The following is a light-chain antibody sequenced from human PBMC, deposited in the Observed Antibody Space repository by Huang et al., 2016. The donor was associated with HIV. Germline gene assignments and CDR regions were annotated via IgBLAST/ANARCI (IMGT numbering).Light chain of an antibody. CDR3: QQRSNRTPTT. CDR2: DAS. J-gene: IGKJ1*01. V-gene: IGKV3-11*01. Sequence: EIILTQSPATLSLSPGERATLSCRASQSVGSDLAWYQQKPGQAASLIIDDASNRATGIPARFSGGGSGTDFTLTIRGLEPDDFAVYFCQQRSNRTPTTFGQGNKVE. CDR1: QSVGSD.